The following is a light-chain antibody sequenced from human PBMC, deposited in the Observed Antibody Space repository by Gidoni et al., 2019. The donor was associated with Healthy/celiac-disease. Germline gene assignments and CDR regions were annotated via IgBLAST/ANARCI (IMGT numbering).Light chain of an antibody. CDR1: QSISSW. Sequence: DIQMTQSPSTLSASVGDRVTITCLASQSISSWLAWYQQKPGKAPKLLIYKASSLESGVPSRFSGSGSGTEFTLTISSLQPDDFATYYCQQYNSYSSFGPGTKVEIK. CDR3: QQYNSYSS. CDR2: KAS. V-gene: IGKV1-5*03. J-gene: IGKJ3*01.